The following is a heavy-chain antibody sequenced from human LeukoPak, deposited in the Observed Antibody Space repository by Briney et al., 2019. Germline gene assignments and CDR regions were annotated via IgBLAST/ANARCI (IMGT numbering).Heavy chain of an antibody. Sequence: PGGSLRLSCAASGFSFSSYTMNWVRQAPGKGLEWVSSITSSSTYIYYADSVKGRFTISRDNAENSLFLQMNSLRAEDTAVYYCARGGIIMLRGALDYWGQGTLVTVSS. CDR1: GFSFSSYT. CDR3: ARGGIIMLRGALDY. D-gene: IGHD3-10*01. J-gene: IGHJ4*02. CDR2: ITSSSTYI. V-gene: IGHV3-21*01.